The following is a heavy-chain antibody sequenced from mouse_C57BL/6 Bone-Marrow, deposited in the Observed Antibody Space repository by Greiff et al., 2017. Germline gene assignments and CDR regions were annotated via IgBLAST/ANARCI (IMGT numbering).Heavy chain of an antibody. CDR2: INPNNGGT. D-gene: IGHD1-1*01. Sequence: EVQLQQSGPELVKPGASVKISCKASGYTFTDYYMNWVKQSHGKSLEWIGDINPNNGGTSYNQKFKGKATLTVDKSSSTAYMELRSLTSEDSAVYYCARHYGSPFDYWGQGTTLTVSS. CDR1: GYTFTDYY. CDR3: ARHYGSPFDY. J-gene: IGHJ2*01. V-gene: IGHV1-26*01.